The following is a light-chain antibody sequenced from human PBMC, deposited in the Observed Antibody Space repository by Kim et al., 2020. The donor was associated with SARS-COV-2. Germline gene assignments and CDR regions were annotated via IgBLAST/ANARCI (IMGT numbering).Light chain of an antibody. J-gene: IGLJ2*01. CDR2: STS. Sequence: PGGTRTLPCAASTGAVNSSNYPNWFQQTPGQPPRALILSTSNKHAWTPARFSGTLLGGKAVLTLSGAQPEDEAVYFCLFYYSGAVLFGGGTQLTVL. CDR1: TGAVNSSNY. CDR3: LFYYSGAVL. V-gene: IGLV7-43*01.